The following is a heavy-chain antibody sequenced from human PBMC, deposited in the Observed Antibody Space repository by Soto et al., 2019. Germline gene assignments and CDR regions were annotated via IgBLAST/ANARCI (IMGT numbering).Heavy chain of an antibody. Sequence: EVQLVESGGGLVQPGGSLKLSCAASGFTFRDTAMYWVRQASGKGLEWVGRVRTKSKNFATAYAASLKGRFSISRDDSKNMVYLKMNTLKPEDTAVYYFFPTQGPAPTLSAPWGQGPLVIVSS. J-gene: IGHJ5*02. V-gene: IGHV3-73*02. CDR3: FPTQGPAPTLSAP. CDR1: GFTFRDTA. CDR2: VRTKSKNFAT.